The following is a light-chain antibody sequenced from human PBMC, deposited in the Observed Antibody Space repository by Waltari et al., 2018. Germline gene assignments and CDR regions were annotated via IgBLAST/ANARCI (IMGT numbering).Light chain of an antibody. CDR2: AAS. J-gene: IGKJ2*01. Sequence: DIQMTQSPSSLSASVGDRVTITCRASQSISSYLNWYHQIPGKAPKLLIYAASNLQSGVPSRFSGSGSGTDFTLTISSLQPEDFATYYCQQSYSSPHTFGQVTKLEIK. V-gene: IGKV1-39*01. CDR3: QQSYSSPHT. CDR1: QSISSY.